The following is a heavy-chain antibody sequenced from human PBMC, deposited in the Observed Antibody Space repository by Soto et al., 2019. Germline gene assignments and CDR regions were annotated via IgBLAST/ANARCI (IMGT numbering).Heavy chain of an antibody. J-gene: IGHJ6*02. V-gene: IGHV3-33*01. CDR1: GFTFSNYG. D-gene: IGHD1-26*01. CDR3: ASDLVGASDSYGLDV. Sequence: GGSRRRSWAASGFTFSNYGMHWVRPAPGKGLEWVAIIWHDGNNKYYADSVRGRFIISRDNSKNRLYLQMNSLRAEDTAVYYCASDLVGASDSYGLDVWGQGTPVTVSS. CDR2: IWHDGNNK.